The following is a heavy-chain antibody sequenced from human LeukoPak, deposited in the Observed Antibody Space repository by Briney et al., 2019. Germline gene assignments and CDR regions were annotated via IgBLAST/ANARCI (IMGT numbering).Heavy chain of an antibody. J-gene: IGHJ4*02. V-gene: IGHV4-39*07. CDR3: ARVLNVGTYYFDY. CDR2: IYYSGST. CDR1: GGSISSSSYY. D-gene: IGHD1-1*01. Sequence: PSETLSLTCTVSGGSISSSSYYWGWIRQPPGKGLEWIGSIYYSGSTYYNPSLKSRVTISVDTSKNQFSLKLSSVTAADTAVYYCARVLNVGTYYFDYWGQGTLVTVSS.